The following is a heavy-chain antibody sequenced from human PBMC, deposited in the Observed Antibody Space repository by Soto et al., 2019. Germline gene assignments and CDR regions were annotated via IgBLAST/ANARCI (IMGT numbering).Heavy chain of an antibody. J-gene: IGHJ4*02. CDR3: ARGPTTGYFSY. D-gene: IGHD3-9*01. CDR2: MNPTSDNT. CDR1: GYTFTSYD. Sequence: GASVKVSCKASGYTFTSYDINWVRQAPGQGLEWMGWMNPTSDNTDYAQKFQGRVTMTRNTSISTAYMELSSLRSEDTAVYYCARGPTTGYFSYWGQGTQVTVSS. V-gene: IGHV1-8*01.